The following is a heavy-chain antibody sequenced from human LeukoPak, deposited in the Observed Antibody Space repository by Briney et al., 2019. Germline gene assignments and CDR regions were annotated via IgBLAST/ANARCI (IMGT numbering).Heavy chain of an antibody. V-gene: IGHV1-69*13. CDR3: ARDLRRGVLGY. Sequence: ASVKVSCKASGGTFSSYAISWVRQAPGQGLEWMGGIIPIFGTANYAQKFQGRVTITADESTSTAYMELSSPRSEDTAVYYCARDLRRGVLGYWGQGTLVTVSS. D-gene: IGHD2-8*02. CDR1: GGTFSSYA. CDR2: IIPIFGTA. J-gene: IGHJ4*02.